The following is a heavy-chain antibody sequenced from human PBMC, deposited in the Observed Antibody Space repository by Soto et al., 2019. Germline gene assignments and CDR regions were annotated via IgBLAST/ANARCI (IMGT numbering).Heavy chain of an antibody. V-gene: IGHV3-30-3*02. CDR3: AKTRLYDNNEYHRDGFDV. CDR1: GFIFSSDA. J-gene: IGHJ3*01. Sequence: QVQLVESGGGVVQPGRSLRLSCAASGFIFSSDAMHWVRQAPGKGLEWVAVTSYDGTSKYYADSVKGRFFISRDNFKNTLFLQMNTLRVEDTAVYYCAKTRLYDNNEYHRDGFDVWGPGTAVTVSS. CDR2: TSYDGTSK. D-gene: IGHD3-22*01.